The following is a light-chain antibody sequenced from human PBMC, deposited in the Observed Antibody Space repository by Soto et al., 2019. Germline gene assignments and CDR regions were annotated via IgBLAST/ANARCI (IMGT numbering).Light chain of an antibody. J-gene: IGLJ2*01. CDR3: KSYDTSLSVV. CDR2: ANS. Sequence: QTVVTQPPSVSGAPGQRVTISCTGSSSNIGAGYDVHWYQQLPGTAPKLLMYANSNRPSGVPDRFSGSKSGTSASLAITGLQAEDEADYYCKSYDTSLSVVFGGGTKVTVL. V-gene: IGLV1-40*01. CDR1: SSNIGAGYD.